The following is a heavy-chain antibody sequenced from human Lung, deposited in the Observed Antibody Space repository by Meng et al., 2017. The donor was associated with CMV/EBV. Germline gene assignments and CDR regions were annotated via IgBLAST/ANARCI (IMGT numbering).Heavy chain of an antibody. D-gene: IGHD3-10*01. CDR2: IYHSGST. Sequence: SXTLSLTCTVSGYSISSGYYWGWIRQPPGKGLEWIGSIYHSGSTYYNPSLKSRVTISVDTSKNQLSLRLSSVTAADTAVYYCARGIYGSVDYWGQGTLVTVS. V-gene: IGHV4-38-2*02. CDR1: GYSISSGYY. CDR3: ARGIYGSVDY. J-gene: IGHJ4*02.